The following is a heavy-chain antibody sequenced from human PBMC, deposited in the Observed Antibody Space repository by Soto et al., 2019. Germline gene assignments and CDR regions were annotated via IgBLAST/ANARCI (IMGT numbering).Heavy chain of an antibody. V-gene: IGHV2-5*02. D-gene: IGHD4-17*01. Sequence: QIALKESGPTLVKPTQTLTLTCTFSGFSLSTSGVGVGWIRQPPGKALEWLALIYWDDDKRYSPSLKSRLTITKDTSKNQVVLTMTNMDPVDTATYYCAHLPMTTVTTFGLYWFDPWGQGTLVTVSS. J-gene: IGHJ5*02. CDR3: AHLPMTTVTTFGLYWFDP. CDR2: IYWDDDK. CDR1: GFSLSTSGVG.